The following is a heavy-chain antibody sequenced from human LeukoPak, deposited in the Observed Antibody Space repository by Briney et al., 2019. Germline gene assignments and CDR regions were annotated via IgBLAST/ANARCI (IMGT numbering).Heavy chain of an antibody. D-gene: IGHD5-24*01. Sequence: PSETLCLTCTVSGGSINSYYWSWIRQPPGKGLEWIGYIYYSGSTNYNPSLKSRVTISVDTSKKQFSLRLSSVTAADTAVYYCARVTTWLPFDYWGQGTLVTVSS. CDR2: IYYSGST. V-gene: IGHV4-59*01. J-gene: IGHJ4*02. CDR3: ARVTTWLPFDY. CDR1: GGSINSYY.